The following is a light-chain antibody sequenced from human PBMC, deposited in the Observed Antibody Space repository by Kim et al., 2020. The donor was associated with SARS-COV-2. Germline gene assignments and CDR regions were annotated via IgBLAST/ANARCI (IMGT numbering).Light chain of an antibody. CDR3: QSYGGTTWV. CDR1: RGSIASSY. CDR2: EDN. J-gene: IGLJ3*02. V-gene: IGLV6-57*03. Sequence: GKTVTISCTRSRGSIASSYVQWYQQRPGSAPTIVILEDNQRPSRVPDRFSGSIDSSSNSASLTVSGLKTEDEADYYCQSYGGTTWVFGGGTQLTVL.